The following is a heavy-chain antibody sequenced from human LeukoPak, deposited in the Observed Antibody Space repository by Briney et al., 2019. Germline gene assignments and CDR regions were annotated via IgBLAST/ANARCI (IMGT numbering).Heavy chain of an antibody. CDR3: ARLGEGYCSSTSCPPYFDY. CDR1: GGSISSSSYY. CDR2: IYYSGST. Sequence: SETLSLTCTVSGGSISSSSYYWAWIRQAPGKELEWIGSIYYSGSTYYNPSLKSRVTISVDTSKNQFSLKLSSVTAEDTAVYYCARLGEGYCSSTSCPPYFDYWGQGTLVTVSS. D-gene: IGHD2-2*01. V-gene: IGHV4-39*01. J-gene: IGHJ4*02.